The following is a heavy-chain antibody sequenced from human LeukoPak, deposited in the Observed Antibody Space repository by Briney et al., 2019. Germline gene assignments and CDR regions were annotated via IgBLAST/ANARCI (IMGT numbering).Heavy chain of an antibody. CDR1: GGSFSGYY. J-gene: IGHJ6*03. Sequence: SETLSLTCAVYGGSFSGYYWSWIRQPPGKGLEWIGEINHSGSTNYNPSLKSRVTISVDTSKNQFSLKLSSVTAADTAVYYFATRKDRLLFFYYYYMDVWGKGTTVTVSS. V-gene: IGHV4-34*01. CDR2: INHSGST. CDR3: ATRKDRLLFFYYYYMDV. D-gene: IGHD3-9*01.